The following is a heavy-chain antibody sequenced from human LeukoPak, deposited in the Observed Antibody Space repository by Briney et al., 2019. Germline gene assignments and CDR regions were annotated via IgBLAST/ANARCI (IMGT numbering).Heavy chain of an antibody. J-gene: IGHJ1*01. D-gene: IGHD3-22*01. Sequence: GGSLRLSCAASGFTFSSYWMSWVRQAPGKGLEWVANIKQDGSEKYYVDSVKGRFTISRDNAKNSLYLQMNSLRAEDTAVYYCARDGHYYDSSASAEYFQHWGQGTLVTVSS. CDR1: GFTFSSYW. CDR2: IKQDGSEK. V-gene: IGHV3-7*01. CDR3: ARDGHYYDSSASAEYFQH.